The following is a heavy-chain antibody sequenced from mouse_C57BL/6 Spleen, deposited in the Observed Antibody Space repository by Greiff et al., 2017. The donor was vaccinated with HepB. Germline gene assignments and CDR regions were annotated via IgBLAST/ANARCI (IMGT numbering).Heavy chain of an antibody. CDR3: TRYPLYGSSPAWFAY. Sequence: LVESGAELVRPGASVTLSCKASGYTFTDYEMHWVKQTPVHGLEWIGAIDPETGGTAYNQKFKGKAILTADKSSSTAYMELRSLTSEDSAVYYCTRYPLYGSSPAWFAYWGQGTLVTVSA. V-gene: IGHV1-15*01. D-gene: IGHD1-1*01. CDR2: IDPETGGT. J-gene: IGHJ3*01. CDR1: GYTFTDYE.